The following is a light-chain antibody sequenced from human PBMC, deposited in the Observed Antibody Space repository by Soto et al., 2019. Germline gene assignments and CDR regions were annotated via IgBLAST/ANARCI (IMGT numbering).Light chain of an antibody. CDR2: EVS. Sequence: QSALTQPPSASGSPGQSVSISCTGTSTDVGGYNYVSWYQQHPGKAPKLMIYEVSNRPSGVSNRFSGSKSGNTASLTISGLQAEDEADYYCSSHTMSSALQVFGTGTKLTVL. J-gene: IGLJ1*01. CDR1: STDVGGYNY. V-gene: IGLV2-14*01. CDR3: SSHTMSSALQV.